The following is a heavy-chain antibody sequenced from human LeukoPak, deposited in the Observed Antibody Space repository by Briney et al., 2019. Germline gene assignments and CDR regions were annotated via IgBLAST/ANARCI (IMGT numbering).Heavy chain of an antibody. CDR1: GFTFSSYG. CDR2: ISYDGTNK. V-gene: IGHV3-30*18. CDR3: AKDYYDSSGYYLDY. Sequence: GGSLRLSCAAAGFTFSSYGMHWVRQAPGKGLEWVAAISYDGTNKYYADSVKGRFTISRDNSKNSLYLQMNSLRTEDTALYYCAKDYYDSSGYYLDYWGQGTLVTVSS. J-gene: IGHJ4*02. D-gene: IGHD3-22*01.